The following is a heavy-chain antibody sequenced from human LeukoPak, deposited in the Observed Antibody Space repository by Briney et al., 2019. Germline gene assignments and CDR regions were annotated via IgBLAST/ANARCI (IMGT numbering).Heavy chain of an antibody. V-gene: IGHV1-69*13. Sequence: SAKVSCKASGGTFSSYAISWVRQAPGQGLEWMGGIIPIFGTANYAQKFQGRVTITADESTSTAYMELSSLRSEDTAVYYCATPRKGIAEGLDYWGQGTLVTVSS. J-gene: IGHJ4*02. D-gene: IGHD6-13*01. CDR1: GGTFSSYA. CDR2: IIPIFGTA. CDR3: ATPRKGIAEGLDY.